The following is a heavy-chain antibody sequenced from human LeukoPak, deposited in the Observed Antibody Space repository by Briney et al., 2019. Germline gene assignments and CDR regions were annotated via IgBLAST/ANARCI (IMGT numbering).Heavy chain of an antibody. Sequence: GESLRLSCAASEFTFSSYSMNWVRQAPGKGLEWVSSISSSSSYIYYADSVKGRFTISRDNAKNSLYLQMNSLRAEDTAVYYCARDYSSPYLKYYFDYWGQGTLVTVSS. CDR2: ISSSSSYI. V-gene: IGHV3-21*01. J-gene: IGHJ4*02. CDR3: ARDYSSPYLKYYFDY. D-gene: IGHD5-18*01. CDR1: EFTFSSYS.